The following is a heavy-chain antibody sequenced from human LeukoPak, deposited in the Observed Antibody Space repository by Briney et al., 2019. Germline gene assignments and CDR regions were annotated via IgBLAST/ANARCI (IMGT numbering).Heavy chain of an antibody. CDR1: GFTFSSYW. Sequence: GGSLRLSCAVSGFTFSSYWMSWLRQAPGKGLEWVANINLDESDKYYLDSVKGRFTISRDNAKNTLYLQMNSLRAEDTAVYYCASSPGLEKSGPDYWGQGTLVTVSS. V-gene: IGHV3-7*01. J-gene: IGHJ4*02. CDR2: INLDESDK. D-gene: IGHD3-10*01. CDR3: ASSPGLEKSGPDY.